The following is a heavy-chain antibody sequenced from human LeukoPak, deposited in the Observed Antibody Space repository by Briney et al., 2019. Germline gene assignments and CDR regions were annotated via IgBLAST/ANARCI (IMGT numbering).Heavy chain of an antibody. V-gene: IGHV1-18*01. J-gene: IGHJ4*02. Sequence: GASVKVSCKASGYTFTSYGISWVRQAPGQGLEWMGWISAYNGNTNYAQKLQGRVTMTTDTSTSTAYMELRSLRSDNTAVYYCARDLSLGPHHYGEPFYYWGQGTLVTVSP. CDR2: ISAYNGNT. CDR3: ARDLSLGPHHYGEPFYY. D-gene: IGHD4-17*01. CDR1: GYTFTSYG.